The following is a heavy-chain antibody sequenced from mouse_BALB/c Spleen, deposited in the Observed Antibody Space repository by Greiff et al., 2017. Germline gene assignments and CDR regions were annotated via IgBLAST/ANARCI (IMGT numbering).Heavy chain of an antibody. CDR3: ARGRDVYDGDGAYAMDY. D-gene: IGHD2-2*01. CDR1: GFSLTSYG. CDR2: IWAGGST. V-gene: IGHV2-9*02. J-gene: IGHJ4*01. Sequence: VQVVESGPGLVAPSQSLSITCTVSGFSLTSYGVHWVRQPPGKGLEWLGVIWAGGSTNYNSALMSRLSISKDNSKSQVFLKMNSLQTDDTAMYYCARGRDVYDGDGAYAMDYWGQGTSVTVSS.